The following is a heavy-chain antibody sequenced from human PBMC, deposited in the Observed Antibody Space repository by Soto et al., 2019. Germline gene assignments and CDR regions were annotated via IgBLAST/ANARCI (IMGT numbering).Heavy chain of an antibody. V-gene: IGHV6-1*01. D-gene: IGHD1-1*01. CDR2: TYYKSKWYY. CDR3: ARGSWDDVSGHYYMDV. Sequence: SQTLSLTCDISGDSVSSNSAGWNWIRQTPSRSLEWLGRTYYKSKWYYTYAASVKSRITVSPDTSKKQFSLQLTSVTPEDTAVYYCARGSWDDVSGHYYMDVWDKGTTVTVSS. CDR1: GDSVSSNSAG. J-gene: IGHJ6*03.